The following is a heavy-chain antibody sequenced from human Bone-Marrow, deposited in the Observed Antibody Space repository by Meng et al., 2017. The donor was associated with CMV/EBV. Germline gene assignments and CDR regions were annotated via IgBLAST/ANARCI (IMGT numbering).Heavy chain of an antibody. V-gene: IGHV3-73*01. CDR3: TTRGADGTYLSDY. D-gene: IGHD1-26*01. J-gene: IGHJ4*02. Sequence: SGFAFSCSAMHWVRQAAGKGLEWVGRIRSKAKNYATAYAASVTGRFTISRDDSKNSAYLQMNSLKTEDTAVYYCTTRGADGTYLSDYWGQGTLVTVSS. CDR1: GFAFSCSA. CDR2: IRSKAKNYAT.